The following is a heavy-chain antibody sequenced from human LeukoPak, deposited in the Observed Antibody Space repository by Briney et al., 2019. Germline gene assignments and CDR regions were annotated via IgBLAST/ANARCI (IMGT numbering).Heavy chain of an antibody. Sequence: SETLSLTCTVSGGSISSGDYYWSWIRQPPGKGLEWIGYIYYSGSTYYNPSLKSRVTISVDTSKNQFSLKLSSVTAADTAVYYCARDIYSANPTRGYYGMDVWGQGTTVTVSS. CDR2: IYYSGST. V-gene: IGHV4-30-4*01. J-gene: IGHJ6*02. CDR3: ARDIYSANPTRGYYGMDV. CDR1: GGSISSGDYY. D-gene: IGHD5-12*01.